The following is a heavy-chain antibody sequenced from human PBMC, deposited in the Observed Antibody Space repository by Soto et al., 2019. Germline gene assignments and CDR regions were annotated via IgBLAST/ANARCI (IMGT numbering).Heavy chain of an antibody. CDR1: GFSVSRSW. J-gene: IGHJ1*01. CDR3: ARDSYSTY. Sequence: GGSLRLSCAASGFSVSRSWMSWVRQAPGKGLEWVSIIRGGDTTYYADSVKGRFIISRDNSRNTLYLQMNNLRVADTAMYYCARDSYSTYWGQGALVTVSS. D-gene: IGHD4-4*01. V-gene: IGHV3-66*01. CDR2: IRGGDTT.